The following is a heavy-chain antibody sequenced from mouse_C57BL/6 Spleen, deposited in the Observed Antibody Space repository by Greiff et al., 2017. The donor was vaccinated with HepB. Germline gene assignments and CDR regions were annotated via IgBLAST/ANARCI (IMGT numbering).Heavy chain of an antibody. Sequence: QVQLQQPGAELVKPGASVKLSCKASGYTFTSYWMHWVKQRPGQGLEWIGMIHPNSGSTNYNEKFKSKATLTVDKSSSTAYMQLSSLTSEDSAVYYCARKGTGTAWFAYWGQGTLVTVSA. CDR2: IHPNSGST. V-gene: IGHV1-64*01. D-gene: IGHD4-1*01. CDR1: GYTFTSYW. CDR3: ARKGTGTAWFAY. J-gene: IGHJ3*01.